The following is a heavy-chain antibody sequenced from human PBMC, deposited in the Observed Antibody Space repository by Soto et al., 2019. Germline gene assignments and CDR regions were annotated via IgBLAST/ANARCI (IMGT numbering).Heavy chain of an antibody. V-gene: IGHV3-23*01. CDR2: ISGSGGST. CDR1: GFTFSSYA. J-gene: IGHJ6*03. D-gene: IGHD2-2*01. Sequence: PGGSLRLSCAASGFTFSSYAMSWVRQAPGKGLEWVSAISGSGGSTYYADSVKGRFTISRDNSKNTLYLQMNSLRAEDTAVYYCAKDRWDIVVVPAAMVMDVWGKGTTVTVS. CDR3: AKDRWDIVVVPAAMVMDV.